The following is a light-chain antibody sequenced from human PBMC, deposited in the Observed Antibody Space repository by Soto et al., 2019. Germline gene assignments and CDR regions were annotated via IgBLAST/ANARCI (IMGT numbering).Light chain of an antibody. V-gene: IGLV2-14*01. CDR2: DVS. CDR3: SSYTSSSTS. Sequence: QSVLTQPASVSGSPGQSITISCTGTSSDVGGYNYVSWYQQHPGKAPKLMIYDVSNRPSGVSNRFSGSKSGNTASLTISGLQAEDEADYYCSSYTSSSTSFVTVTNVTVL. J-gene: IGLJ1*01. CDR1: SSDVGGYNY.